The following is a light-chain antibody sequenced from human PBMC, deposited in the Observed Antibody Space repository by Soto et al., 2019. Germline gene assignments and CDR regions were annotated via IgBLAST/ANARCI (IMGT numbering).Light chain of an antibody. J-gene: IGLJ2*01. CDR3: SSYASSTYVL. Sequence: QSALTQPPSASGSPGQSVTISCTGTSSGIGGYNYVFWYQQHPGKAPKLMIYEVYKRPAGVPDRFSGSKSGNTASLTVSGLQAEDEADYYCSSYASSTYVLFGGGTTLTVL. CDR1: SSGIGGYNY. CDR2: EVY. V-gene: IGLV2-8*01.